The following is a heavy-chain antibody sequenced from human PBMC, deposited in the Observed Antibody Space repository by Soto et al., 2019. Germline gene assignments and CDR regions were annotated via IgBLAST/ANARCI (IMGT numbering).Heavy chain of an antibody. CDR3: AKDRPTSYGSGSYGRQEEIDY. D-gene: IGHD3-10*01. CDR1: GFTFSSYG. V-gene: IGHV3-30*18. Sequence: GGSLRLSCAASGFTFSSYGMHWVRQAPGKGLEWVAVISYDGSNKYYADSVKGRFTISRDNSKNTLYLQMNSLRAEDTAVYYCAKDRPTSYGSGSYGRQEEIDYWGQGTLVTVSS. J-gene: IGHJ4*02. CDR2: ISYDGSNK.